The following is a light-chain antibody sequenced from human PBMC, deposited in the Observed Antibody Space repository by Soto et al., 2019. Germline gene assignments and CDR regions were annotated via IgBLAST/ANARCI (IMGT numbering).Light chain of an antibody. CDR2: SND. V-gene: IGLV1-47*02. Sequence: QSVLTQPPSASGTPGQRVTISCSGGTSNIGNNYVYWYQQFPGAAPKLLIYSNDQRPSGVPDRFSGSKSGTSASLAIKGLRSEDEADYYCAAWDDSLSGRVFGGGTQLTVL. CDR3: AAWDDSLSGRV. CDR1: TSNIGNNY. J-gene: IGLJ3*02.